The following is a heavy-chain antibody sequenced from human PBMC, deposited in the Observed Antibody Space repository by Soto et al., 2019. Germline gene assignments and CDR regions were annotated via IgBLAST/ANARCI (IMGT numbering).Heavy chain of an antibody. J-gene: IGHJ4*02. CDR3: AKEEWDPGPFGGVIRKGLDFDY. D-gene: IGHD3-16*02. Sequence: GGSLRLSCAASGFTFSSYAMSWVRQAPGKGLEWVSAISGSGGSTYYADSVKGRFTISRDNSKNTLYLQMNSLRAEDTAVYYCAKEEWDPGPFGGVIRKGLDFDYWGQGTLVTVSS. CDR2: ISGSGGST. CDR1: GFTFSSYA. V-gene: IGHV3-23*01.